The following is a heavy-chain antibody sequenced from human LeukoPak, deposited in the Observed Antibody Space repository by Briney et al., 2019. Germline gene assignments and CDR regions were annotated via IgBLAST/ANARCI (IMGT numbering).Heavy chain of an antibody. CDR2: IYSGGKT. D-gene: IGHD6-19*01. CDR1: GFTFSSYA. J-gene: IGHJ4*02. Sequence: GGSLRLSCAASGFTFSSYAMHWVRQAPGKGLEWVSIIYSGGKTYYADSVKDRFTISRDNSKNTLYLQMNSLRAEDTAVYYCASSGWWGYFDYWGQGTLVTVSS. CDR3: ASSGWWGYFDY. V-gene: IGHV3-66*01.